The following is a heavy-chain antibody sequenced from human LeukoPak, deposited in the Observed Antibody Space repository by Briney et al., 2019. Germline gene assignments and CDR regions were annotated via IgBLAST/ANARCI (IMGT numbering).Heavy chain of an antibody. Sequence: SETLSLTCTVSGGSISSYYWSWIRQPPGKGLGWIGYIYYSGSTNYNPSLKSRVTISVDTSKNQFSLKLSSVTAADTAVYYCARHGYSSGWSPKGIYWYFDLWGRGTLVTVSS. D-gene: IGHD6-19*01. CDR1: GGSISSYY. J-gene: IGHJ2*01. V-gene: IGHV4-59*01. CDR3: ARHGYSSGWSPKGIYWYFDL. CDR2: IYYSGST.